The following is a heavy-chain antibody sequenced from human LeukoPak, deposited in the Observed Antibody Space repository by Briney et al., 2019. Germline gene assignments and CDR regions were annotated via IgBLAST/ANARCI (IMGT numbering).Heavy chain of an antibody. V-gene: IGHV3-21*01. CDR1: GFTFSSYS. J-gene: IGHJ3*01. Sequence: PGGSLRLSCTASGFTFSSYSMNWVRQAPGKGLQWVSSISSGSTYIYYADSVKGRFTISRDNTKNSPYLQMNSLRGEDTAVYYCARGDGATPPDAFDVWGQGTMVTVSS. CDR3: ARGDGATPPDAFDV. D-gene: IGHD3-10*01. CDR2: ISSGSTYI.